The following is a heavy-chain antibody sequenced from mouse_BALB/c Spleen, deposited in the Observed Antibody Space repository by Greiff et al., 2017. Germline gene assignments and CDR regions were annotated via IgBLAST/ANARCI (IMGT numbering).Heavy chain of an antibody. CDR1: GFSLTSYD. CDR3: VRGGYRYDDFDV. J-gene: IGHJ1*01. Sequence: VKLVESGPGLVAPSQSLSITCTVSGFSLTSYDISWIRQPPGKGLEWLGVIWTGGGTNYNSAFMSRLSISKDNSKSQVFLKMNSLQTDDTAIYYCVRGGYRYDDFDVWGAGTTVTVSS. D-gene: IGHD2-14*01. V-gene: IGHV2-9-2*01. CDR2: IWTGGGT.